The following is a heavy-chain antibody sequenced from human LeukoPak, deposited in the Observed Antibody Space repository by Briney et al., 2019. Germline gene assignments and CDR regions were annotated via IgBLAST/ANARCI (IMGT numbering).Heavy chain of an antibody. CDR1: GGSISSYY. D-gene: IGHD6-13*01. Sequence: PSETLSLTCTVSGGSISSYYWGWIRQPPGKGLEWIGSIYYSGSTYYNPSLKSRVTISVDTSKNQFSLKLSSVTAADTAVYYCARVLGLAAAGNFDYWGQGTLVTVSS. CDR2: IYYSGST. V-gene: IGHV4-39*07. CDR3: ARVLGLAAAGNFDY. J-gene: IGHJ4*02.